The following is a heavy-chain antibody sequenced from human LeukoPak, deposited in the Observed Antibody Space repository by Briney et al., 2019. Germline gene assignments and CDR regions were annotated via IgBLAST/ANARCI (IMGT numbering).Heavy chain of an antibody. CDR2: ISSTSTYT. D-gene: IGHD2-15*01. J-gene: IGHJ4*02. CDR3: AKEFCSGGSCNLDY. Sequence: GGSLRLSCAASGFTFSDYYMSWVRQAPGKGLEWVSYISSTSTYTNYADSMKGRFTISRDNAKNSLYLQMNSLRAEDTAVYYCAKEFCSGGSCNLDYRGQGTLVTVSS. V-gene: IGHV3-11*05. CDR1: GFTFSDYY.